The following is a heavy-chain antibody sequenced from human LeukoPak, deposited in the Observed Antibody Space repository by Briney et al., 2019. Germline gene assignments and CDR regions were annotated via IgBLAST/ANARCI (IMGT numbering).Heavy chain of an antibody. CDR3: ANFVGDAFDI. CDR2: IRYDGSNK. Sequence: GGSLRLSCAASGFTFSSYGMHWVRQAPGKGLEWVAFIRYDGSNKYYADSVKGRFTISRDNSKNTLYLQMNSLRAEDTVVYYCANFVGDAFDIWGQGTMVTVSS. D-gene: IGHD1-26*01. V-gene: IGHV3-30*02. J-gene: IGHJ3*02. CDR1: GFTFSSYG.